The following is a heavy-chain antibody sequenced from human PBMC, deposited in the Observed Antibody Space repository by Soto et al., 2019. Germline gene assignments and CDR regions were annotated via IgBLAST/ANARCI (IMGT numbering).Heavy chain of an antibody. CDR2: ISGSGGIT. Sequence: EVQLLESGGGLIQPGGSLRLSCTASGFTFSSSAMNWARQAPGKGLEWVSVISGSGGITYFADSVKGRFTISTDHSMITLSLEMNLVRAADTAVYYCASRTSGWYFDYWGQGALGTVSS. CDR3: ASRTSGWYFDY. V-gene: IGHV3-23*01. J-gene: IGHJ4*02. D-gene: IGHD6-19*01. CDR1: GFTFSSSA.